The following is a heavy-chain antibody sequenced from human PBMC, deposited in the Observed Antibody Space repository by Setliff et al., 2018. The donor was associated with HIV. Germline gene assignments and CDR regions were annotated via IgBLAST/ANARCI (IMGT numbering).Heavy chain of an antibody. J-gene: IGHJ4*02. CDR3: AKVGGSGSYYKADKFDY. V-gene: IGHV3-23*01. Sequence: SCAASGFTFSSYAMSWVRQAPGKGLEWVSAISGSGGSTYYADSVKGRFTISRDNSKNTLYLQMNSPRAEDTAVYYCAKVGGSGSYYKADKFDYWGQGTLVTVSS. CDR1: GFTFSSYA. D-gene: IGHD3-10*01. CDR2: ISGSGGST.